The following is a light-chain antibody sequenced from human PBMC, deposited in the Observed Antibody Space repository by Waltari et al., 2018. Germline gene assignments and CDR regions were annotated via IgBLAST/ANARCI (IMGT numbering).Light chain of an antibody. Sequence: TCRSSQSVSNYLNWYQQKPVKPPKLLIFGSSSLQSAVPSRFSGSGSGTDFTLTISSLQPEDFATYYCQQTYSVLYTFGQGTKLQI. CDR2: GSS. CDR3: QQTYSVLYT. V-gene: IGKV1-39*01. J-gene: IGKJ2*01. CDR1: QSVSNY.